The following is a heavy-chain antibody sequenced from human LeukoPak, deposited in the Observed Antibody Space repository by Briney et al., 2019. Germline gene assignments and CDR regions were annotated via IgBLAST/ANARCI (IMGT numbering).Heavy chain of an antibody. V-gene: IGHV3-21*01. CDR1: GFTFSSYS. D-gene: IGHD2-15*01. CDR3: ARDRGNWYSFSPRWFDP. J-gene: IGHJ5*02. Sequence: GGSLRLSCAASGFTFSSYSMNWVRQAPGKGLEWVSSISSSSSYIYYADSVKGRFTISRDNAKNSLYLQMNSLRAEDTAVYYCARDRGNWYSFSPRWFDPWGQGTLVTVSS. CDR2: ISSSSSYI.